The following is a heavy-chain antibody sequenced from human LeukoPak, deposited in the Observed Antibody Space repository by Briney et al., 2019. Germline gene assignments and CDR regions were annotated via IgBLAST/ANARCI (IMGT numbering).Heavy chain of an antibody. CDR3: ARDPYSSGFSDY. Sequence: GGSLRLSCGASGFTFSSYSMNWVRQAPGKGLEWVSSISSSSSYIYYADSVKGRFTISRDNAKNSLYLQMNSLRAGDTAVYYCARDPYSSGFSDYWGQGTLVTVSS. CDR1: GFTFSSYS. D-gene: IGHD6-19*01. CDR2: ISSSSSYI. V-gene: IGHV3-21*01. J-gene: IGHJ4*02.